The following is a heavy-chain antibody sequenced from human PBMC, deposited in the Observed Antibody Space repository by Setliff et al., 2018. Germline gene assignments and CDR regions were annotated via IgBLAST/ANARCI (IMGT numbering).Heavy chain of an antibody. CDR3: ARIAYGSGSYYFDY. Sequence: ASVKVSCKASGYTFTNYAIHWVRQAPGQRLEWMGWINAGNGDTKYSQDFQGRVTITRDKSTNTVNMELSSLRSEDTAVYYCARIAYGSGSYYFDYWGQGTLVTVSS. CDR1: GYTFTNYA. D-gene: IGHD3-10*01. V-gene: IGHV1-3*03. J-gene: IGHJ4*02. CDR2: INAGNGDT.